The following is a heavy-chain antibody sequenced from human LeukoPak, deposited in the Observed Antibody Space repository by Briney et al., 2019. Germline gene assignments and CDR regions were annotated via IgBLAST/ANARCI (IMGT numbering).Heavy chain of an antibody. CDR1: GFTFSSYS. D-gene: IGHD2/OR15-2a*01. CDR3: AKDRDRSITTLFNY. J-gene: IGHJ4*02. Sequence: GGSLRLSCAASGFTFSSYSMNWVRQAPGKGLEWVSSISSSSSYIYYADSVKGRFTISRDNSKNTLYLQMNSLRAEDTAVYYCAKDRDRSITTLFNYWGQGTLVTVSS. V-gene: IGHV3-21*01. CDR2: ISSSSSYI.